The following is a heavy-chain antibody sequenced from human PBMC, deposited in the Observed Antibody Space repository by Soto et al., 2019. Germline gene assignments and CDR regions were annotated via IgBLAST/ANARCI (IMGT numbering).Heavy chain of an antibody. V-gene: IGHV4-34*01. CDR1: GGSFSGYY. CDR2: INHSGST. Sequence: QVQLQQWGAGLLKPSETLSLTCAVYGGSFSGYYWSWIRQPPGKGLEWIGEINHSGSTNYNPSLKRRVTTSVDTSKNQFSLKLSSVPAADTAVYYCASSTLVVPAAMFVARRYYYYYGMDVWGQGTTVTVSS. D-gene: IGHD2-2*01. CDR3: ASSTLVVPAAMFVARRYYYYYGMDV. J-gene: IGHJ6*02.